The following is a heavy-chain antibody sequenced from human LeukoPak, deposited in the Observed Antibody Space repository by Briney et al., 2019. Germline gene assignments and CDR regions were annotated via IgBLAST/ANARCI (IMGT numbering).Heavy chain of an antibody. Sequence: ASVKVSCTASGYTFTGYYMHWVRQAPGQGLEWMGRINPNNGATNYAQKLQGGVTITGDTSISTAYMELSSLRSDDTAVYYCTRESGSYHGNDYWGQGTLVTVSS. CDR2: INPNNGAT. D-gene: IGHD1-26*01. J-gene: IGHJ4*02. CDR3: TRESGSYHGNDY. CDR1: GYTFTGYY. V-gene: IGHV1-2*06.